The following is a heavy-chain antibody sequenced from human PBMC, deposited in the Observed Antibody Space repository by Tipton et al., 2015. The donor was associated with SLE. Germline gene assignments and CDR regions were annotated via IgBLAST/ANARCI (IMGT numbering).Heavy chain of an antibody. J-gene: IGHJ4*02. CDR3: AREDVDTAMVYFDY. CDR2: IYTSGST. D-gene: IGHD5-18*01. Sequence: TLSLTCTVSVGSISSYYWSWIRQPAGKGLEWIGRIYTSGSTNYNPSLKSRVTMSVDTSKNQFSLKLSSVTAADTAVYYCAREDVDTAMVYFDYWGQGTLVTVSS. V-gene: IGHV4-4*07. CDR1: VGSISSYY.